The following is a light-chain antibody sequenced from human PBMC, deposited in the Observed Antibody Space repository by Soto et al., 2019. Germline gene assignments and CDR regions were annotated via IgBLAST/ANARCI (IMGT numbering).Light chain of an antibody. J-gene: IGKJ1*01. CDR1: QSISSW. Sequence: IQSTQSPSSLSASVGDRVTIPCRASQSISSWLAWYQQKPGKAPKLLIYKASSLESGVPSRFSGSGSGTEFTLTISSLQPDDFATYYCQQYNSYSVTFGQGAKVDIK. V-gene: IGKV1-5*03. CDR3: QQYNSYSVT. CDR2: KAS.